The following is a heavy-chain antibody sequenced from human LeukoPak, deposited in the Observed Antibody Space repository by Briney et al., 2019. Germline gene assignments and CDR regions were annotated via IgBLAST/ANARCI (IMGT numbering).Heavy chain of an antibody. CDR2: IRYDGSNK. CDR3: AMGIAAAGTLDY. J-gene: IGHJ4*02. V-gene: IGHV3-30*02. CDR1: GFTFSNYG. D-gene: IGHD6-13*01. Sequence: GGSLRLSCAASGFTFSNYGMHWVRQAPGKGLEWMAFIRYDGSNKYYADSVKGRFTISRDNSKNTLYLQMDSLRAEDTAVYYCAMGIAAAGTLDYWGQGTLVTVSS.